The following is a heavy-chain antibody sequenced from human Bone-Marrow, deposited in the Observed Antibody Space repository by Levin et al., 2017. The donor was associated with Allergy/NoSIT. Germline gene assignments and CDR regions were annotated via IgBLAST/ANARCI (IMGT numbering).Heavy chain of an antibody. CDR3: ARDRVLVGSTHYYYGMDV. D-gene: IGHD1-26*01. CDR1: GGSITSYY. J-gene: IGHJ6*02. Sequence: SETLSLTCTVSGGSITSYYWSWIRQPPGKALEWIGYIYYSGDTNYNPSLKGRVTISVDTSKNQFSLKLSSVTAADTAVYYCARDRVLVGSTHYYYGMDVWGQGTTVTVSS. V-gene: IGHV4-59*01. CDR2: IYYSGDT.